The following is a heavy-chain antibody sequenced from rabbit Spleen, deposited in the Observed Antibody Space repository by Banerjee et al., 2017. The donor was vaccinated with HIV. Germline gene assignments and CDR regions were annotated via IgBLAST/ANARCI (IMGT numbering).Heavy chain of an antibody. V-gene: IGHV1S45*01. CDR3: ARDRGSGWGDAIDP. CDR2: IGAGSGTT. Sequence: QEQLVESGGGLVRPGASLTLTCTASGFSFSGSYYMCWVRQAPGKGLEWIGCIGAGSGTTYYASWAKGRFTGSKTSSATVTLQLNSLTAADTATYFCARDRGSGWGDAIDPWGPGTLVTV. CDR1: GFSFSGSYY. J-gene: IGHJ2*01. D-gene: IGHD4-1*01.